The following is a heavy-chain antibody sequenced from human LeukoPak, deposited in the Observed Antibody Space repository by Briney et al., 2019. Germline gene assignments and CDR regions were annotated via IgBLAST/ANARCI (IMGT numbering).Heavy chain of an antibody. CDR2: IIPIFGTA. D-gene: IGHD4-17*01. CDR3: AREGRYGDYYFDY. CDR1: RGTFSSYA. Sequence: ASVKVSCKASRGTFSSYAISWVRQAPGQGLEWMGGIIPIFGTANYAQKFQGRVTITADKSTSTAYMELSSLRSEDTAVYYCAREGRYGDYYFDYWGQGTLVTVSS. J-gene: IGHJ4*02. V-gene: IGHV1-69*06.